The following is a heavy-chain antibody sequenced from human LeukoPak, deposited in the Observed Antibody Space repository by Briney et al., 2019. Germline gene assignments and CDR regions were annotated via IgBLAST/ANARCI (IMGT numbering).Heavy chain of an antibody. CDR3: ARGRDGYMG. J-gene: IGHJ4*02. CDR2: IYYSGST. CDR1: GGSISSYY. Sequence: PSETLSLTCTVSGGSISSYYWSWIRQPPGKGLEWIGYIYYSGSTNYNPSLKSRVTISVDTSKNQFSLKLTSVTAADTALYYCARGRDGYMGWGQGTLVTVSS. D-gene: IGHD5-24*01. V-gene: IGHV4-59*01.